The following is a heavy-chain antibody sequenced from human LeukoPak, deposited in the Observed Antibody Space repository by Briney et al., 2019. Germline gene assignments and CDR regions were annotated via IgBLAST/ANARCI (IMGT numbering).Heavy chain of an antibody. V-gene: IGHV3-48*01. CDR3: ARGLDGFDF. J-gene: IGHJ4*02. CDR2: ISISSSTI. D-gene: IGHD3/OR15-3a*01. Sequence: GGSLRLSCAASGFTFSSYEMNWVRQAPGKGLEWVSYISISSSTIYYADSVKGRFTISRDNAKNSLYLQMNSLRAEDTAVYYCARGLDGFDFWGQGTLVTVSS. CDR1: GFTFSSYE.